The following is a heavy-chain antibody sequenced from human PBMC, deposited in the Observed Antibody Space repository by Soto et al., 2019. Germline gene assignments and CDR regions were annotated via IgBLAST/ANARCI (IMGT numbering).Heavy chain of an antibody. Sequence: GGSLRLSCAASGFTFDDYAMHWVRQAPGKGLEWVSTILVGGSTHYEDSVKGRFTISRDTSKNTVYLQMNSLTAGDTAMYYCAKATATGGGAFEICGQGTMVTVSS. CDR2: ILVGGST. V-gene: IGHV3-23*01. J-gene: IGHJ3*02. CDR3: AKATATGGGAFEI. D-gene: IGHD2-8*02. CDR1: GFTFDDYA.